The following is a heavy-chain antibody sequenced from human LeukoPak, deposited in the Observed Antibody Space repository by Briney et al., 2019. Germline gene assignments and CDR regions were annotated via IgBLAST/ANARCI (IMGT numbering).Heavy chain of an antibody. V-gene: IGHV3-23*01. J-gene: IGHJ4*02. D-gene: IGHD4/OR15-4a*01. CDR1: GFTFSSYA. CDR3: ARDTLGEGEDANYAVYYFDY. CDR2: ISGSGGRT. Sequence: GGSLRLSCAASGFTFSSYAMSWVRQAPGKGLEWVSNISGSGGRTHYADSVKGRFTISRDNSKNTLYLQMNSLRAEDTAVYYCARDTLGEGEDANYAVYYFDYWGQGTPVTVSS.